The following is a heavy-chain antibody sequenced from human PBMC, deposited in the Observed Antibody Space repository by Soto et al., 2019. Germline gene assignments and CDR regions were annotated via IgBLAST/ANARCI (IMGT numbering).Heavy chain of an antibody. Sequence: ASVKVSCKASGYTFTSYYMHWVRQAPGQGLEWMGMISPCDGNTNYAQKLQGRVTMTRDTSTSTAYMELRSLRSDDTAVYYCARNAGFGAPFDPWGQGTLVTVSS. CDR1: GYTFTSYY. J-gene: IGHJ5*02. CDR2: ISPCDGNT. D-gene: IGHD3-10*01. V-gene: IGHV1-46*01. CDR3: ARNAGFGAPFDP.